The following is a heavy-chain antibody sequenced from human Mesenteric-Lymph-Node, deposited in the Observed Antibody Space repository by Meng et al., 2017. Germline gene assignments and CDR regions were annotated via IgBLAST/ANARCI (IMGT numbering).Heavy chain of an antibody. Sequence: ASVKVSCKASGYTFTSYAMNWLRQPPGQRLEWMGWINTNTGSPTYAQGFTGRFVFSLDTSVSTAYLQINSLKAEDTAVYYCARDPYPLGRYDSSGYYYHYWGQGTLVTVSS. CDR1: GYTFTSYA. J-gene: IGHJ4*02. D-gene: IGHD3-22*01. V-gene: IGHV7-4-1*02. CDR3: ARDPYPLGRYDSSGYYYHY. CDR2: INTNTGSP.